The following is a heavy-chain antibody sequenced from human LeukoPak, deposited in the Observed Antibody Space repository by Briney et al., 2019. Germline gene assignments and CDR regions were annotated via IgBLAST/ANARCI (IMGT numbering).Heavy chain of an antibody. CDR3: AGGRGGWYAFES. D-gene: IGHD6-19*01. V-gene: IGHV3-53*01. CDR1: NFTVSGNY. Sequence: PGGSLRLSCAASNFTVSGNYMSWVRQTPGMGLECVSVMYTEDVTYYADSVKGRFTISRDNSKNTLYLQMNSLRTEDTAVYYCAGGRGGWYAFESWGQGTLVTVSP. J-gene: IGHJ4*02. CDR2: MYTEDVT.